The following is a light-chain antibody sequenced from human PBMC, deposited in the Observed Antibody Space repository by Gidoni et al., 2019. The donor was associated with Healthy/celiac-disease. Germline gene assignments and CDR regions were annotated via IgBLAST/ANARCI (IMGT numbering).Light chain of an antibody. CDR3: QQYNNWPRT. CDR1: QSVSSN. J-gene: IGKJ1*01. CDR2: GAS. Sequence: IVMTQSPATLSVSPGARANLSCRASQSVSSNVAWYQQKPGQAPRLLIYGASTRATGIPARFSGSGSGTEFTLTISSLQSEDFAVYYCQQYNNWPRTFGQGTKVEIK. V-gene: IGKV3-15*01.